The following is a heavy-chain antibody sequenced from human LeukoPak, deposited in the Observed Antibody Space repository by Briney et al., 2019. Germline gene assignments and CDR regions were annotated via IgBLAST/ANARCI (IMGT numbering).Heavy chain of an antibody. Sequence: PGGSLRLSCAASEFTISRYWMHRVRQAPGKGLVWVSNINNDGSITTYADSVKGRFTISRDNVKNTLFLQMNSLGAEDTALYYCARGWNTTPRSGFDIWGLGTMVTVPS. CDR2: INNDGSIT. V-gene: IGHV3-74*01. J-gene: IGHJ3*02. CDR1: EFTISRYW. CDR3: ARGWNTTPRSGFDI. D-gene: IGHD1/OR15-1a*01.